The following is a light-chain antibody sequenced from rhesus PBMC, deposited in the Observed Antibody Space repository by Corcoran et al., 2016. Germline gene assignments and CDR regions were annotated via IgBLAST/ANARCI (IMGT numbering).Light chain of an antibody. CDR1: DSNIGDYF. J-gene: IGLJ6*01. Sequence: QSVLTQPSSVSGAPGQTLTISCAGSDSNIGDYFVQWYQHLPGTAPKLLIYENTKRPSGISDRFSGSQSGVSASLTITGLQSEDEADYFCPSYDKSLTAHVFGSGTKLTVV. CDR2: ENT. V-gene: IGLV1-85*01. CDR3: PSYDKSLTAHV.